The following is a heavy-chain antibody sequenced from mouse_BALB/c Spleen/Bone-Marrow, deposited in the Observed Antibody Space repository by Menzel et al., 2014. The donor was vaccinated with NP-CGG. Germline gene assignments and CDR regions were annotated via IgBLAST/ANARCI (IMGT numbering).Heavy chain of an antibody. V-gene: IGHV4-1*02. CDR1: GVDFSIYW. Sequence: AGGGVDFSIYWMSWVRQAPGKGLEWIGEINPDSSTINYTPSLKDKFIISRDNAKNMLYLQMSKVRSEDTALYYCARQGYYGKGDYWGQGTTLTVSS. J-gene: IGHJ2*01. D-gene: IGHD2-1*01. CDR2: INPDSSTI. CDR3: ARQGYYGKGDY.